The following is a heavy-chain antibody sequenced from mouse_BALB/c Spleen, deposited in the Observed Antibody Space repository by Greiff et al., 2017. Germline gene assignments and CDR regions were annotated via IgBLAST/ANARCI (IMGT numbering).Heavy chain of an antibody. CDR1: GFNIKDYY. V-gene: IGHV14-4*02. J-gene: IGHJ2*01. CDR2: IDPENGDT. Sequence: VQLQQSGAELVRPGASVKLSCTASGFNIKDYYMHWVKQRPEQGLEWIGWIDPENGDTEYAPKFQGKATMTADTSSNTAYLQLSSLTSEDTAVYYCNAFRTTGDYWGQGTTLTVSS. D-gene: IGHD4-1*01. CDR3: NAFRTTGDY.